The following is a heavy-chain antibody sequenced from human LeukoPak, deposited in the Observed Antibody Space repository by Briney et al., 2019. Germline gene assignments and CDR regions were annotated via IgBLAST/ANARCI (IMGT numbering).Heavy chain of an antibody. CDR2: INHSGST. V-gene: IGHV4-34*01. D-gene: IGHD6-13*01. CDR1: GGSFSGYY. Sequence: PSETLSPTCAVYGGSFSGYYWSWIRQPPGKGLEWIGEINHSGSTNYNPSLKCRVTISVDTSKSQFSLKLSSVTAADAAMYYCARHYIAAGGGDAFDIWGQGTMVTVSS. J-gene: IGHJ3*02. CDR3: ARHYIAAGGGDAFDI.